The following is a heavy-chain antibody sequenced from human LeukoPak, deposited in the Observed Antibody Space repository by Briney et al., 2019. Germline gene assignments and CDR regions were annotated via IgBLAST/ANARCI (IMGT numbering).Heavy chain of an antibody. CDR2: ISGGGGST. Sequence: GGSLRLSCGASGITFSSYSMNWVRQAPGKGLEWVSTISGGGGSTYYADSVKGRFTISRDNSKNTLYLQVNSLRAEDTAVYYCAKGGKWDVTPFDYWGQGTLVTVSS. CDR3: AKGGKWDVTPFDY. V-gene: IGHV3-23*01. J-gene: IGHJ4*02. D-gene: IGHD1-26*01. CDR1: GITFSSYS.